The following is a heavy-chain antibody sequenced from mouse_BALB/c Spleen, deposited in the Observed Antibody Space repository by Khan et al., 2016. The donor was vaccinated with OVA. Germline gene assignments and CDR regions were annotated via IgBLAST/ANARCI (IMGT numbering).Heavy chain of an antibody. CDR2: ITTYSGET. Sequence: QVQLQQSGPELVRPGVSVKISCKGSGYTFTDYGMHWVRQSPAKSLEWIGVITTYSGETKYTQNFKGQVTITVDKSASTAYMELARLTSEDTAIYYCARLTLRLDYWGEGTSVTVSS. CDR3: ARLTLRLDY. CDR1: GYTFTDYG. V-gene: IGHV1S137*01. D-gene: IGHD1-1*01. J-gene: IGHJ4*01.